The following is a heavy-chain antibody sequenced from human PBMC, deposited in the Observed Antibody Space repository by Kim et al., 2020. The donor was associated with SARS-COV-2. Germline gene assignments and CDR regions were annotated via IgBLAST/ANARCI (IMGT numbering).Heavy chain of an antibody. CDR2: ITPNSGGT. Sequence: ASVKVSCKASGYTFSGYNIHWVRQAPGQGLQWMGRITPNSGGTNSAQNFQGRVTMTRDTSISTAYLELTSLTSDDTAVYYCARDAAGLAAAGVWFDPWGQ. J-gene: IGHJ5*02. D-gene: IGHD6-13*01. V-gene: IGHV1-2*06. CDR1: GYTFSGYN. CDR3: ARDAAGLAAAGVWFDP.